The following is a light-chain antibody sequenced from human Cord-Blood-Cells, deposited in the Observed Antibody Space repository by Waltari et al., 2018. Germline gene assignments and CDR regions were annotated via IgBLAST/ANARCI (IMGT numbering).Light chain of an antibody. V-gene: IGKV3-20*01. J-gene: IGKJ2*01. Sequence: EIVLTQSPGTLSLSPGERATLSCRASQSVSSSYLAWYQQKPGQAPRLLNYGASSRATGIPDRFSGSGSGTDFTLTISRLEPEDFAVYYCQQYGSSPYTFGQGTKLEMK. CDR1: QSVSSSY. CDR3: QQYGSSPYT. CDR2: GAS.